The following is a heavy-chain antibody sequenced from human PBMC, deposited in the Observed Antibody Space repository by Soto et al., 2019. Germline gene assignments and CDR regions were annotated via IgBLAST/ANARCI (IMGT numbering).Heavy chain of an antibody. D-gene: IGHD5-12*01. CDR3: ARAEPINSGYER. V-gene: IGHV1-3*01. CDR1: GYTFTSYA. J-gene: IGHJ4*02. Sequence: QVQLVQSGAEVKKPGASVKVSCKASGYTFTSYAMHWVRQAPGQRLEWMGWINAGNGNTKYSQKFQGRVTITRDTSASTAYRELSSLRAEDTAVYHCARAEPINSGYERWGQGTLVTVSS. CDR2: INAGNGNT.